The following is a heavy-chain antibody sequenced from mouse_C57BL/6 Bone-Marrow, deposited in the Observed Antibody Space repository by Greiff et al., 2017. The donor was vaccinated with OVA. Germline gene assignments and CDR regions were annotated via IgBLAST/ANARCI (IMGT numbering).Heavy chain of an antibody. Sequence: QVQLQQPGTELVKPGASVKLSCKASGYTFASYWMHWVKQRPGQGLEWIGNINPSNGGTNYNEKFKSKATLTVDKSSSTAYMQLSSLTSEDSAVYYCARSENYSKGAWFAYWGQGTLVTVSA. CDR3: ARSENYSKGAWFAY. CDR1: GYTFASYW. J-gene: IGHJ3*01. D-gene: IGHD2-5*01. V-gene: IGHV1-53*01. CDR2: INPSNGGT.